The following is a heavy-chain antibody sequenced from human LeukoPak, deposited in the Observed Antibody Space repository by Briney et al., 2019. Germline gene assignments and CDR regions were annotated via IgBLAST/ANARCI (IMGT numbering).Heavy chain of an antibody. CDR2: IKPDGRET. Sequence: GGSLRLSCAASGFTFSTYWMNWVRQAPGKGLEWVANIKPDGRETYYVDSVKGRFTISRDNAKNSLYLQMNSLRAEDTAVYYCAKKHSSSWTGYFDYWGQGTLVTVSS. V-gene: IGHV3-7*01. CDR1: GFTFSTYW. D-gene: IGHD6-13*01. CDR3: AKKHSSSWTGYFDY. J-gene: IGHJ4*02.